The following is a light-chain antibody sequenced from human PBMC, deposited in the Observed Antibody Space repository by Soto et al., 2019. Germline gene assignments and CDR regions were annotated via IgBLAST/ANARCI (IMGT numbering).Light chain of an antibody. V-gene: IGLV1-47*01. CDR1: SSNIGSNY. Sequence: QSVLTQPPSASGTPGQRVTISCSGSSSNIGSNYVYWYQQLPGTAPKLLIYRNNQRPSGVPDRFSGSKSGTSASLAISGLRSEDEADYYCAAWDDSLSGLFGTVTKLTVL. J-gene: IGLJ1*01. CDR2: RNN. CDR3: AAWDDSLSGL.